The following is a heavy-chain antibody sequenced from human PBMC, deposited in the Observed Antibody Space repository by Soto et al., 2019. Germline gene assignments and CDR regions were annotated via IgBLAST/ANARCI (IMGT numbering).Heavy chain of an antibody. D-gene: IGHD3-22*01. CDR3: ARVRYYDRTYYFDY. V-gene: IGHV4-59*01. J-gene: IGHJ4*02. CDR2: IYYSGST. Sequence: SETLSLTCTVSGGSISSYYWSWIRQPPGKGLEWIGYIYYSGSTNYNPSLKSRVTISVDTSKNQFSLKLSSVTAADTAVYYCARVRYYDRTYYFDYWGQGTLVTVSS. CDR1: GGSISSYY.